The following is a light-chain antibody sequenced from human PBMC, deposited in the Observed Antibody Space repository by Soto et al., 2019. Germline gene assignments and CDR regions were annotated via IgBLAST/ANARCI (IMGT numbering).Light chain of an antibody. CDR1: QNIDQW. V-gene: IGKV1-5*03. CDR2: KAS. Sequence: DVQMTQSPSTLSASIGDRVTITCRASQNIDQWLAWFQQKPGKAPKVLIYKASTVKSGVPSRFSASGSATEFTLTISSRQPEDVAAYYCQHYDGYSPWTFGQGTKVEI. CDR3: QHYDGYSPWT. J-gene: IGKJ1*01.